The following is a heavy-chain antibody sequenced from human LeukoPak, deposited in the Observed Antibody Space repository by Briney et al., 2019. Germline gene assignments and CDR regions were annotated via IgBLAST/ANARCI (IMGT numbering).Heavy chain of an antibody. Sequence: ASVTVSFKASGYTFTSYGISWVRQPPGQGLAGMGWISSYNGNTNYAQKLQGRVSMTTDTSTSTAYIELRSLRSDDTAVYYCARDSYYYDSSGYPLHMAFDIWGQGTMVTVSS. CDR3: ARDSYYYDSSGYPLHMAFDI. CDR2: ISSYNGNT. J-gene: IGHJ3*02. V-gene: IGHV1-18*01. D-gene: IGHD3-22*01. CDR1: GYTFTSYG.